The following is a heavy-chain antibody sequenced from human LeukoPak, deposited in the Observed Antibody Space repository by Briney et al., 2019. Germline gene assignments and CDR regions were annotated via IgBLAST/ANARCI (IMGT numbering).Heavy chain of an antibody. CDR2: IIPIFGTA. V-gene: IGHV1-69*05. CDR1: GGTFSSYA. CDR3: ASTLGYCSGGSCSDY. J-gene: IGHJ4*02. D-gene: IGHD2-15*01. Sequence: SVKVSCKASGGTFSSYAISWVRQAPGQGLEWMGRIIPIFGTANYAQKFQGRVTITTDESTSTAYMELSSLRSEDTAVYYCASTLGYCSGGSCSDYWGQGTLVTVSS.